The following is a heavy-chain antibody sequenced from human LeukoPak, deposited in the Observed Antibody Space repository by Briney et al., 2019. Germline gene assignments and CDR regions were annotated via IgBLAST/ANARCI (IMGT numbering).Heavy chain of an antibody. D-gene: IGHD3-3*01. J-gene: IGHJ5*02. CDR2: MNPNSGNT. CDR1: GYTFTSYD. Sequence: GASVKVSCKASGYTFTSYDINWVRQATGQGLEWMGWMNPNSGNTGYAQKFQGRVTMTRNTSISTAYMELSSLRSEDTAVYYCARVRTASFPFWSGFKGLKVSGSNWFDPWGQGTLVTVSS. V-gene: IGHV1-8*01. CDR3: ARVRTASFPFWSGFKGLKVSGSNWFDP.